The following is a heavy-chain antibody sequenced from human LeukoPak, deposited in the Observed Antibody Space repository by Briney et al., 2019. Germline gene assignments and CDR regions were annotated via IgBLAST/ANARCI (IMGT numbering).Heavy chain of an antibody. CDR3: AADYYGSGYYYYYMDV. CDR1: GLTFTSSA. Sequence: SVKVSCKASGLTFTSSAMQWVRQARGQRLEWIGWIVVGSGNTNYAQKFQERVTITRDMSTSTAYMELSSLRSEDTAVYYCAADYYGSGYYYYYMDVWGKGTTVTVSS. V-gene: IGHV1-58*02. J-gene: IGHJ6*03. D-gene: IGHD3-10*01. CDR2: IVVGSGNT.